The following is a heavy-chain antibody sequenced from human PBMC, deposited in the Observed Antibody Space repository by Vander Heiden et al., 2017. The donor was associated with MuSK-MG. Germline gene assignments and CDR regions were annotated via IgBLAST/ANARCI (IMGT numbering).Heavy chain of an antibody. CDR1: GFTVSSNY. J-gene: IGHJ4*02. D-gene: IGHD6-19*01. Sequence: EVQLVESGGVLVQPGGSLRLSCAASGFTVSSNYMSWVRQAPGKGLEWVSVIYSGGSTYYADSVKGRFTISRDNSKNTLYLQINSLRAEDTAVYYCARVLSSGFFDYWGQGTLVTVSS. CDR2: IYSGGST. CDR3: ARVLSSGFFDY. V-gene: IGHV3-53*04.